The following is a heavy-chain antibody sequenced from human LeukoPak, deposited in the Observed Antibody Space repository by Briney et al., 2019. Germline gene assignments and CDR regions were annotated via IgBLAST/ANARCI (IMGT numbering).Heavy chain of an antibody. Sequence: GASVKVSCKASGYTFTSYYMHWVRQAPGPGLEWMGIINPSGGSTSYAQKFQGRVTMTRDTSTSTVYMELSSLRSEDTAVYYCASPGGLCGGDCYPYYYYGMDVWGQGTTVTVSS. V-gene: IGHV1-46*01. CDR3: ASPGGLCGGDCYPYYYYGMDV. CDR2: INPSGGST. D-gene: IGHD2-21*02. J-gene: IGHJ6*02. CDR1: GYTFTSYY.